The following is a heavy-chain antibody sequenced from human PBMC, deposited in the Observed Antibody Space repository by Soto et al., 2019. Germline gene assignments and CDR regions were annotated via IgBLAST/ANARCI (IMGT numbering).Heavy chain of an antibody. CDR1: GYTFTSYG. D-gene: IGHD3-22*01. V-gene: IGHV1-18*01. Sequence: QVQLVQSGAEVKKPGASVKVSCKASGYTFTSYGISWVRQAPGQGLEWMGWISAYNGNTNYAQKLQGRVTMTTDTSTSTAYMELRSLRSDDTAAYYCARHEDYYDSSGYRGMDYWGQGTLVTVSS. CDR3: ARHEDYYDSSGYRGMDY. CDR2: ISAYNGNT. J-gene: IGHJ4*02.